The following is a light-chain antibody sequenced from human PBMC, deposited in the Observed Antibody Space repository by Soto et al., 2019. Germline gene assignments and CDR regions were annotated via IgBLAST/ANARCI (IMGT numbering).Light chain of an antibody. V-gene: IGKV3-15*01. Sequence: IVMTQYPAPLSVSPGERATLSCRASQSVSSNLAWYQQKPGQAPRLLIYGASTRATGIPARFSGSGSGTEFTLTISSLQSEDVAVYYCQQYNNWPQTLGQGTKVDIK. J-gene: IGKJ1*01. CDR2: GAS. CDR1: QSVSSN. CDR3: QQYNNWPQT.